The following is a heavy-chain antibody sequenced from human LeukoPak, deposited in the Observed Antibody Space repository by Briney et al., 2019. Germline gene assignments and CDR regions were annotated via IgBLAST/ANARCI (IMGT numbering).Heavy chain of an antibody. J-gene: IGHJ4*02. CDR1: GGSVTSGDYY. CDR3: ARDSSGYHD. Sequence: SETLSLTCTVSGGSVTSGDYYWSWIRQPPGKGLEWIGYIYRSENAYYSPSLKSRVTISVDRSKNQFSLKLSSVTAADTAVYYCARDSSGYHDWGQGTLVTVSS. CDR2: IYRSENA. D-gene: IGHD3-22*01. V-gene: IGHV4-30-2*01.